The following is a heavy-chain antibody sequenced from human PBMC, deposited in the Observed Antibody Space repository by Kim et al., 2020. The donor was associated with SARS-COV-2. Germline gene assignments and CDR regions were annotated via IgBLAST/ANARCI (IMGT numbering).Heavy chain of an antibody. Sequence: SETLSLTCTVSGGSISSSSYYWGWIRQPPGKGLEWIGSVHYSGNTYYDPSLKSRVTISVDTSKNQFSLKLSSVTAADTAVYYCDTYYYGSGSYDNAFDIWGQETMVTVSS. D-gene: IGHD3-10*01. CDR3: DTYYYGSGSYDNAFDI. CDR1: GGSISSSSYY. J-gene: IGHJ3*02. V-gene: IGHV4-39*07. CDR2: VHYSGNT.